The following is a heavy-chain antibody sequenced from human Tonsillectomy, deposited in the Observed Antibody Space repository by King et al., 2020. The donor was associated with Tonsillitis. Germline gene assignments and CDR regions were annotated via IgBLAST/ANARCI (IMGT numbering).Heavy chain of an antibody. CDR1: GFTLSSYG. CDR3: AKAFGGGSSFYGMDV. D-gene: IGHD2-15*01. V-gene: IGHV3-30*18. CDR2: ISYDGSNK. J-gene: IGHJ6*02. Sequence: VQLVESGGGVVQPGRSLRLSCAASGFTLSSYGMHWVRQAPGKGLEWVAVISYDGSNKYYADSVKGRFTISRDNSKNTLYLQMNSLRAEDTAVYYCAKAFGGGSSFYGMDVWGQGTTVTVSS.